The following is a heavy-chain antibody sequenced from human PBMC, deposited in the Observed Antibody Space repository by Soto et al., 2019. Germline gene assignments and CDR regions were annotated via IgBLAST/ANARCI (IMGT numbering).Heavy chain of an antibody. CDR1: GFTFDSFA. CDR3: AKATNDWTYHFDY. V-gene: IGHV3-23*01. J-gene: IGHJ4*02. CDR2: LSGVGDAT. D-gene: IGHD3-9*01. Sequence: PGGSLRLSCAASGFTFDSFAMTWVRQAPGKRLEWVSALSGVGDATNYADSVKGRFTISRDNSKNTLYLQINSLRPEDAAVYYCAKATNDWTYHFDYWGQGTPVTVSS.